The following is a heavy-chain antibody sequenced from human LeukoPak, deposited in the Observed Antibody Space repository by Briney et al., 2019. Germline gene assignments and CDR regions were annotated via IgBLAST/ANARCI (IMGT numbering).Heavy chain of an antibody. CDR3: ASGQGDYYYYMDV. V-gene: IGHV3-7*01. CDR1: GFTFSNYW. CDR2: IKQDGSEK. Sequence: GGSLRLSCVASGFTFSNYWMSWVRQAPGKGLEWVANIKQDGSEKYYVDSVKGRFTISRDNAKNSLYLQMNSLRAEDTAVYYCASGQGDYYYYMDVWGKGTTVTVSS. J-gene: IGHJ6*03.